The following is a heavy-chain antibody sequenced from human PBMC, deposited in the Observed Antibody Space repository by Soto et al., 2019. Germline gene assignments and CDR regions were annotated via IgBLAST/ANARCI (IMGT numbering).Heavy chain of an antibody. J-gene: IGHJ6*02. V-gene: IGHV3-66*04. CDR1: GFTVSSNY. CDR2: IYSGGST. CDR3: AIHHPPLGYSNSCIYYYGMDV. Sequence: EVQLVESGGGLVQPGGSLRLSCAASGFTVSSNYMSWVRQAPGKGLEWVSIIYSGGSTYYADSVKGRFTISRDDSKNTLYLQMNSLRAEATAVYYCAIHHPPLGYSNSCIYYYGMDVWGQGTTVTVSS. D-gene: IGHD6-13*01.